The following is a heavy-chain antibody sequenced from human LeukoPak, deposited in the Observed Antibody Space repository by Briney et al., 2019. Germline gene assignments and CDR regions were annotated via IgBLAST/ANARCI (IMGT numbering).Heavy chain of an antibody. CDR3: ARLGYQLPIDY. V-gene: IGHV3-21*01. CDR2: ISSSSSYI. Sequence: GGSLRLSCAASGFTFSSYSMNWVRQAPGKGLEWVSSISSSSSYIYYADSVKGRFTIPRDNAKNSLYLQMNSLRAEDTAVYYCARLGYQLPIDYWGQGTLVTVSS. D-gene: IGHD2-2*01. CDR1: GFTFSSYS. J-gene: IGHJ4*02.